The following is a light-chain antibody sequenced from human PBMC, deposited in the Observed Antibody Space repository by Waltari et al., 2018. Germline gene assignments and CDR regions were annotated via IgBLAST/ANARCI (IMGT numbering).Light chain of an antibody. Sequence: DIQMTQSPSSLSASVGDRVTITCRASQSISSYLNWYQQKPGKAPKLLIYGASSLLGGAPSRFSGSRSGTDFTLTISSLQPEDFASYYCQQTYSSPLTFGPGTKLDIK. CDR3: QQTYSSPLT. CDR2: GAS. J-gene: IGKJ3*01. V-gene: IGKV1-39*01. CDR1: QSISSY.